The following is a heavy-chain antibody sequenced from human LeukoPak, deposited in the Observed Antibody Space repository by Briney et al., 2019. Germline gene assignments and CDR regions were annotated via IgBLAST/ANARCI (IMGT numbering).Heavy chain of an antibody. CDR1: GGSISSGGYS. CDR3: ARVPILLVGMAVAGDDAIDI. J-gene: IGHJ3*02. D-gene: IGHD6-19*01. V-gene: IGHV4-30-2*01. CDR2: IYHSGST. Sequence: SETLSLTCAVSGGSISSGGYSWSWIRQPPGKGLEWIGCIYHSGSTYYNPSFKSRVTISVDRSKNQFSLKLSSVTAADTAVYYCARVPILLVGMAVAGDDAIDIWGQGMMVIVSS.